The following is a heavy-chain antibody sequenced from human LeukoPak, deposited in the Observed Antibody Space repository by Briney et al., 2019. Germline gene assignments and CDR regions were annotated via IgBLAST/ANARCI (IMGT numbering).Heavy chain of an antibody. V-gene: IGHV3-7*01. CDR2: IKQDGSEK. D-gene: IGHD5-18*01. Sequence: SGGSLRLSCAASGFTFSSYWMSWVRQAPGKGLEWVANIKQDGSEKYYVDSVKGRFTISRDNAKNSLYLQMNSLRAEDTAVYYCARDRGAAMAYYYYYMDVWGKGTTVTVSS. CDR1: GFTFSSYW. CDR3: ARDRGAAMAYYYYYMDV. J-gene: IGHJ6*03.